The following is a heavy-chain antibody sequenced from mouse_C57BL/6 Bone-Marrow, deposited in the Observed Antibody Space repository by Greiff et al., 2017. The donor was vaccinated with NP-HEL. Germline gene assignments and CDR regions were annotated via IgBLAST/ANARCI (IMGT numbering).Heavy chain of an antibody. Sequence: QVQLKESGPGLVQPSQSLSITCTVSGFSLTSYGVHWVRQSPGKGLEWLGVIWSGGSTDYNAAFISRLSISKDNSKSQVFFKMNSLQADDTAIYYCARNFGGYWYFDVWGTGTTVTVSS. CDR2: IWSGGST. V-gene: IGHV2-2*01. J-gene: IGHJ1*03. CDR1: GFSLTSYG. CDR3: ARNFGGYWYFDV. D-gene: IGHD1-1*02.